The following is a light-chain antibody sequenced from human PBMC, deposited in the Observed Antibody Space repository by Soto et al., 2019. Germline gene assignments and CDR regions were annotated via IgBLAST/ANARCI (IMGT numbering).Light chain of an antibody. Sequence: DIQMTQSPSSLSASVGDRVTISCQASQDIRTYLNWYPQQPGKAPKLLIYDASNLETGVPSRFSGSGSGTEFSFTISSLQTEDYGTYYCQQYDNRLAFGGGTQVEIK. CDR2: DAS. CDR3: QQYDNRLA. CDR1: QDIRTY. J-gene: IGKJ4*01. V-gene: IGKV1-33*01.